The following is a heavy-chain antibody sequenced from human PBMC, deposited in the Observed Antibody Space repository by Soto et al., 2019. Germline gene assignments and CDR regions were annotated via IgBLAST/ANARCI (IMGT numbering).Heavy chain of an antibody. CDR2: IKQDGSDK. Sequence: GGSLRLSCAASGFTFSDYWMSWVRQAPGKGLEWVANIKQDGSDKYFVVSVKGRFTISRDNAKNSLYLQMNSLRAEDTAVYYCARGRGLFEFWGQGTLVTVSS. CDR1: GFTFSDYW. D-gene: IGHD3-10*01. V-gene: IGHV3-7*01. J-gene: IGHJ4*02. CDR3: ARGRGLFEF.